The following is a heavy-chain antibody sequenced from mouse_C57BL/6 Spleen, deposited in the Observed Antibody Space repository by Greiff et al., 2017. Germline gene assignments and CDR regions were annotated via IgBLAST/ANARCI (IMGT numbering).Heavy chain of an antibody. CDR1: GFHITDAY. V-gene: IGHV14-4*01. Sequence: VQLKESGAELVRPGASVTLSCPASGFHITDAYMHWVKQRPEQGLEWLGWIDPANGDTESASKFQGKATITADTSSNTAYLQLSSLTAEDTAVYYGTVDGRVWYFDVWGTGTTVTVSS. CDR2: IDPANGDT. CDR3: TVDGRVWYFDV. J-gene: IGHJ1*03. D-gene: IGHD1-1*01.